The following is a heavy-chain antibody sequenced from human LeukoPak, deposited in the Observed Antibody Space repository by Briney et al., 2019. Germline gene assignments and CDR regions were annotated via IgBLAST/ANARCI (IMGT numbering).Heavy chain of an antibody. CDR3: ARGGYSSGSHYYCYYGMDV. CDR2: INTNTGNP. V-gene: IGHV7-4-1*02. J-gene: IGHJ6*02. CDR1: GYTFTSYA. D-gene: IGHD6-19*01. Sequence: ASVKVSCKASGYTFTSYAMNWVRQAPGQGLEWMGWINTNTGNPTYAQGFTGRFVFSLDTSVSTAYLQISSLKAEDTAVYYCARGGYSSGSHYYCYYGMDVWGQGTTVTVSS.